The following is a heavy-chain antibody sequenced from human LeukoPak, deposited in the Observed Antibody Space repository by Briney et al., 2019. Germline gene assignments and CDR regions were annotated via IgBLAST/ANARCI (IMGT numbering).Heavy chain of an antibody. J-gene: IGHJ6*02. CDR3: ARDTVKGQQWLADYYYYGMDV. Sequence: SVKVSCRASGGTFSSYAISWVRQAPGQGLEWMGRIIPILGIANYAQKFQGRVTITADKSTSTAYMELSSLRSEDTAVYYCARDTVKGQQWLADYYYYGMDVWGQGTTVTVSS. CDR2: IIPILGIA. D-gene: IGHD6-19*01. V-gene: IGHV1-69*04. CDR1: GGTFSSYA.